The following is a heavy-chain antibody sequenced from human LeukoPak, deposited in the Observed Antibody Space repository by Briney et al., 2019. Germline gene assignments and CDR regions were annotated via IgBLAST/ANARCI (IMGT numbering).Heavy chain of an antibody. J-gene: IGHJ4*02. CDR2: ISSSSYI. CDR1: GFXFXSYS. Sequence: XCAXXGFXFXSYSMNWVRQAPGKGLEWVSSISSSSYIYYADSVKGRFTISRDNAKNSLYLQMNSLRAEDTAVYYCARDSSLDYWGQGTLVTVSS. D-gene: IGHD6-13*01. CDR3: ARDSSLDY. V-gene: IGHV3-21*01.